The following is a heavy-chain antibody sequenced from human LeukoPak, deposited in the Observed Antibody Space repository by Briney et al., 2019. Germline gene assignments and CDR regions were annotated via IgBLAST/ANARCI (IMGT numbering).Heavy chain of an antibody. CDR3: ASPSSQIDY. V-gene: IGHV4-34*01. D-gene: IGHD6-13*01. J-gene: IGHJ4*02. CDR2: INHSGST. Sequence: SETLSLTCAVYGGSFSGYYWSWIRQPPGKGLEWIGEINHSGSTNYNPSLKSRVTISVDTSKNQFCLKLSSVTAADTAVYYCASPSSQIDYWGQGTLVTVSS. CDR1: GGSFSGYY.